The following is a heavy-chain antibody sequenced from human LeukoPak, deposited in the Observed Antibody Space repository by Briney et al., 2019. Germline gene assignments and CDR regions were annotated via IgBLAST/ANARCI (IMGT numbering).Heavy chain of an antibody. J-gene: IGHJ6*01. V-gene: IGHV4-4*02. Sequence: PSGTLSLTCAVSGGSSSSNWWNWVRQPPGKGLEWIGEIDHSGRTNYNPSLKSRVTISVDKSKNQISLKLSSVTAADMAVYYCASKEYYYYGMDVWGQGTTVTVSS. CDR1: GGSSSSNW. CDR2: IDHSGRT. CDR3: ASKEYYYYGMDV.